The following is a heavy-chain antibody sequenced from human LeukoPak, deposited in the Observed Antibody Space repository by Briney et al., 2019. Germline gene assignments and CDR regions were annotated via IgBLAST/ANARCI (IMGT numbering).Heavy chain of an antibody. J-gene: IGHJ6*02. Sequence: SETLSLTCAVYGGSLNRYFWSWVRQAPGKGLEWIGEINHWGRTNYSPSLKSRLTISMDTSKNQFSLKVTSVTAVDTAVYYCARGNDFGSGTFYRSYGLDVWGQGTMVSV. D-gene: IGHD3-10*01. CDR1: GGSLNRYF. V-gene: IGHV4-34*01. CDR3: ARGNDFGSGTFYRSYGLDV. CDR2: INHWGRT.